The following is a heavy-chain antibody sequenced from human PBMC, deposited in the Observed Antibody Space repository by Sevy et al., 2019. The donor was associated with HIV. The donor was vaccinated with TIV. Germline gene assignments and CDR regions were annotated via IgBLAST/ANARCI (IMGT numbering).Heavy chain of an antibody. CDR1: GFTFSANW. V-gene: IGHV3-7*01. J-gene: IGHJ4*02. CDR2: IKGDGSDN. CDR3: AHETFGRFES. D-gene: IGHD3-16*01. Sequence: GGSLRLSCAASGFTFSANWMNWVRQAPGKGREWVANIKGDGSDNHYVDSVEGRFTISRNNAKNLLYLQMNSLRVEDTAVYYCAHETFGRFESWGQGTLVTVSS.